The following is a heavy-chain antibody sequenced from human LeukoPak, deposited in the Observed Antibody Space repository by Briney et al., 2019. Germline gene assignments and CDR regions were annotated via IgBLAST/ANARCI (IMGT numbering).Heavy chain of an antibody. V-gene: IGHV3-30*02. CDR2: IPYDGSNK. CDR3: AKGLVVDSSRWYRPGY. Sequence: AGSLRLSCAASGFTFSNYGMHWVRQAPGKGLDWVAFIPYDGSNKFYADSVKGRFTISRDNSKNTLYLQRNSLRAEDTAVYSWAKGLVVDSSRWYRPGYWGQGTLVTVSS. D-gene: IGHD6-19*01. J-gene: IGHJ4*02. CDR1: GFTFSNYG.